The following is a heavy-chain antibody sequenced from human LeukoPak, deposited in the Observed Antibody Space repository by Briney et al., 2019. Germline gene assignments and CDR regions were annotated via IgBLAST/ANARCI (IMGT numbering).Heavy chain of an antibody. J-gene: IGHJ4*02. CDR3: ARDDGSSWYNFDY. CDR1: GFTFSSYS. Sequence: AGGSLRLSCAASGFTFSSYSMNWVRQAPGKGLEWVSYISSSSSTIYYADSVKGRFTISRDNAKNSLYLQMNSLRAEDTAVYYCARDDGSSWYNFDYWGQGTLVTVPS. CDR2: ISSSSSTI. D-gene: IGHD6-13*01. V-gene: IGHV3-48*01.